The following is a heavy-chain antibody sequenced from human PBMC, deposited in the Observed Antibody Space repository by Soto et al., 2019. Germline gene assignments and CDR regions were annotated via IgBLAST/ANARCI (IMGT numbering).Heavy chain of an antibody. CDR3: AVYCTNGVCNY. Sequence: GSLRLSCAASGFTFSSFSMNWVRQAPGKGLEWVSYISSSSSTIYYADSVKGRFTISRDNAKNSLYLQMNSLRAEDTAVYYCAVYCTNGVCNYWGQGTLVTVSS. CDR1: GFTFSSFS. V-gene: IGHV3-48*01. J-gene: IGHJ4*02. CDR2: ISSSSSTI. D-gene: IGHD2-8*01.